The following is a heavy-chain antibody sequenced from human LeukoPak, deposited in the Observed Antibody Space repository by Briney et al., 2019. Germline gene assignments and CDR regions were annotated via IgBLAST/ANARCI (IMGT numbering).Heavy chain of an antibody. V-gene: IGHV4-61*01. CDR1: GGSISSSSYY. CDR2: IYYSGST. CDR3: ARDRGIAAAGRNWFDP. J-gene: IGHJ5*02. D-gene: IGHD6-13*01. Sequence: SETLSLTCTVSGGSISSSSYYWGWIRQPPGKGLEWIGYIYYSGSTNYNPSLKSRVTISVDTSKNQFSLKLSSVTAADTAVYYCARDRGIAAAGRNWFDPWGQGTLVTVSS.